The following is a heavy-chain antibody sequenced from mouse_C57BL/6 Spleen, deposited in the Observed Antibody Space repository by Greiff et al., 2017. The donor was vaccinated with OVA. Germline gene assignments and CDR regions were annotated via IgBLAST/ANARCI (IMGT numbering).Heavy chain of an antibody. D-gene: IGHD6-1*01. CDR3: ARGASLDYFDY. Sequence: VKLQQSGAELVRPGSSVKLSCKASGYTFTSYWMHWVKQRPIQGLEWIGNIDPSDSETHYNQKFKDKATLTVDKSSSTAYMQLSSLTSEDSAVYYCARGASLDYFDYWGQGTTLTVSS. CDR1: GYTFTSYW. J-gene: IGHJ2*01. V-gene: IGHV1-52*01. CDR2: IDPSDSET.